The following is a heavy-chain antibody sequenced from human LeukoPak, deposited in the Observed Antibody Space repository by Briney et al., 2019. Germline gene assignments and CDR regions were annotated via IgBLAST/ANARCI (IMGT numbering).Heavy chain of an antibody. J-gene: IGHJ6*03. V-gene: IGHV3-7*01. CDR3: ARDKPVTMVRGVILTNYYYYMDV. D-gene: IGHD3-10*01. CDR1: GFTFSSYW. CDR2: IKTDGSQI. Sequence: HPGGSLRLSCVASGFTFSSYWMTWVRQAPGKGLEWVANIKTDGSQIYYVDSVKGRFTISRDNAKNSLYLQMNSLRAEDTAVYYCARDKPVTMVRGVILTNYYYYMDVWGKGTTVTISS.